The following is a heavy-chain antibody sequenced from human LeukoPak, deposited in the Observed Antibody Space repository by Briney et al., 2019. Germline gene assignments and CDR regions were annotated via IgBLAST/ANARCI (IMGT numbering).Heavy chain of an antibody. D-gene: IGHD3-9*01. CDR2: IYTSGST. CDR1: GGSISSGSYY. J-gene: IGHJ4*02. CDR3: ARATGYYNVY. V-gene: IGHV4-61*02. Sequence: PSQTLSLTCTVSGGSISSGSYYWSWIRQPAGEGLEWTGRIYTSGSTNYNPSLKSRVTIPVDTSKNQFSLKLSSVTAADTAVYYCARATGYYNVYWGQGTLVTVSS.